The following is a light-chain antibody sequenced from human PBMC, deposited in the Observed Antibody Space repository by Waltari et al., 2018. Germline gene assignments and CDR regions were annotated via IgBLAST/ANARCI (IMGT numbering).Light chain of an antibody. V-gene: IGKV1-39*01. CDR2: AAS. CDR1: QSISSY. Sequence: DIQMTQSPSPLSASVGHRDTITCRTSQSISSYLNWYQQKPGKAPKLLIYAASSLQSGVPSRFSGSGSGTDFTLTISSLQPEDFATYYCQQSYSTPYTFGQGTKLEIK. CDR3: QQSYSTPYT. J-gene: IGKJ2*01.